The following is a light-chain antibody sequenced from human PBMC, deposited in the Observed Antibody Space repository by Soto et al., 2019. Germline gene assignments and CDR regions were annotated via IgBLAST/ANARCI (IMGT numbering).Light chain of an antibody. V-gene: IGKV1-5*03. CDR2: KAS. CDR1: QSINSW. Sequence: DIQMTQSPSTLSASIGDTVIITCRASQSINSWLAWYQHKPGKAPKLLIHKASTFESGVPSRFSGSESGTECTLPSSRLQPDDFATFYDQQYDRFPYTFGEGTKLEIK. J-gene: IGKJ2*01. CDR3: QQYDRFPYT.